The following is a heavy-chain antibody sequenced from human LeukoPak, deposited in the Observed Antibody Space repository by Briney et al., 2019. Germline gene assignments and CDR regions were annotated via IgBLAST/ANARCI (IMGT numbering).Heavy chain of an antibody. CDR3: ARVLGSYYDFWSGYYREDY. CDR1: GFTFSSYW. J-gene: IGHJ4*02. V-gene: IGHV3-7*01. CDR2: IKQEGSEK. Sequence: PGGSLRLSCAASGFTFSSYWMSWVRQAPGKGLEWVANIKQEGSEKYYVDSVKGRFTISRDNAKNSLYLQMNSLRAEDTAVYYCARVLGSYYDFWSGYYREDYWGQGTLVTVSS. D-gene: IGHD3-3*01.